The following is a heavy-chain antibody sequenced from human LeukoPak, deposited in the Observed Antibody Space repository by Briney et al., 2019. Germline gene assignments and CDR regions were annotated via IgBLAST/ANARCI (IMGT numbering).Heavy chain of an antibody. CDR1: GGSVSSGSYY. D-gene: IGHD6-13*01. CDR2: IHYSGST. V-gene: IGHV4-61*01. Sequence: KTSETLSLTCTVSGGSVSSGSYYWSWIRQPPGRGLEWNAFIHYSGSTSYNPSLKSRVSISIDTSKNQFSVNLSSVTAADTAVYYCARAGASSQWFDPWGQGTLVTVSS. J-gene: IGHJ5*02. CDR3: ARAGASSQWFDP.